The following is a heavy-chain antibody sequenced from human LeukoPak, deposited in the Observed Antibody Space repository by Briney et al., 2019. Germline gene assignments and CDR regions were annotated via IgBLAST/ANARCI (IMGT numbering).Heavy chain of an antibody. CDR3: ARRCCNTVVDFDY. Sequence: PSETLSLTCAVYGGSFSGYYWSWIRQPPGKGLEWIGEINHSGSTNYNPSLKSRVTISVDTSKNQFSLKLSSVTAADTAVYYCARRCCNTVVDFDYWGQGTLVTVSS. V-gene: IGHV4-34*01. J-gene: IGHJ4*02. CDR2: INHSGST. D-gene: IGHD2-2*02. CDR1: GGSFSGYY.